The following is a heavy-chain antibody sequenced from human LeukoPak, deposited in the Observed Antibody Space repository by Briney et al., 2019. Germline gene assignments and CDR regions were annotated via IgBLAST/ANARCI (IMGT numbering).Heavy chain of an antibody. Sequence: QTSETLSFTCAVYGGSFSGYYWGWIRQPPGKGLEWIGEINHSGSTNYNPSIESRVNISVDQSKDQFSMQLSAVHAADTAVYCCARRYCSGGRCYRRFDYWGQGTLVTVSS. CDR1: GGSFSGYY. J-gene: IGHJ4*02. V-gene: IGHV4-34*01. CDR3: ARRYCSGGRCYRRFDY. D-gene: IGHD2-15*01. CDR2: INHSGST.